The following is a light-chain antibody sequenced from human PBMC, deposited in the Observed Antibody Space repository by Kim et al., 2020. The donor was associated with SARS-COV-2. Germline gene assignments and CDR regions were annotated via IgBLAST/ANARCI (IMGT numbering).Light chain of an antibody. J-gene: IGKJ2*01. CDR2: DAS. CDR1: QSFETSF. Sequence: EIVLTQSPGNLSLSPGERATLSCTASQSFETSFLTWYQQKPGQAPRLLIFDASTRAPGIPDRFIGSGSGRDFRLTINGLGPEDCAVYYCQQFRTSPYTFGQGTKLEI. CDR3: QQFRTSPYT. V-gene: IGKV3-20*01.